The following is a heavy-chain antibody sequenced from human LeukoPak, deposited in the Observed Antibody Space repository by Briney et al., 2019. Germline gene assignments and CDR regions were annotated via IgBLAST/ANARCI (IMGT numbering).Heavy chain of an antibody. Sequence: ASVKVSCKASGYSFTDYYIHWMRQAPGQGLEWMGWIRSDSGATEYAQKFQGRVTITRDTSITTACMQLTSLTSDDTAVYYCARDPPTSVEFDYWGQGTLVTVSS. CDR3: ARDPPTSVEFDY. CDR2: IRSDSGAT. V-gene: IGHV1-2*02. D-gene: IGHD4-23*01. J-gene: IGHJ4*02. CDR1: GYSFTDYY.